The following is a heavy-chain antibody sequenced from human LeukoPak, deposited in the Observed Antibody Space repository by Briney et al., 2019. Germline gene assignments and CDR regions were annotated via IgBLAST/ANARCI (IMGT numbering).Heavy chain of an antibody. J-gene: IGHJ5*02. D-gene: IGHD3-10*01. V-gene: IGHV1-2*02. Sequence: PRASVKVSCKASGYTFTGYYMHWVRQAPGQGLEWRGWINPNSGGTNYAQKFQGRVTMTRDTSISTAYMELSRLRSDDTAVYYCARDHPDYYYGSGSYYNGVWFDPWGQGTLVTVSS. CDR2: INPNSGGT. CDR1: GYTFTGYY. CDR3: ARDHPDYYYGSGSYYNGVWFDP.